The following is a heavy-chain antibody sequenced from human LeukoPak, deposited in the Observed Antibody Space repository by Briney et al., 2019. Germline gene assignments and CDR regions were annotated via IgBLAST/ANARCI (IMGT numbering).Heavy chain of an antibody. CDR2: IYYTGTT. Sequence: SETLSLTCIVSGGSLNSPNYYWGWIRQPPGKGLAWVGTIYYTGTTYYNPSLKSRLTISVDTSKNQFSLKLTSVTAADTAVYYCARHDYYGSLNWFDPWGQGTLITVSS. D-gene: IGHD3-10*01. J-gene: IGHJ5*02. CDR3: ARHDYYGSLNWFDP. V-gene: IGHV4-39*01. CDR1: GGSLNSPNYY.